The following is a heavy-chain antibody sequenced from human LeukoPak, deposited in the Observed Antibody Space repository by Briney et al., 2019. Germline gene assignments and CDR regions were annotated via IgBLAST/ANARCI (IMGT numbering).Heavy chain of an antibody. D-gene: IGHD4-17*01. Sequence: GGSLRLSCAASGFTFSSYAMSWVRQAPGKGLEWVSAISGSGGSTYYADSVKGRFTISRDNSKNTLYLQMNSLRAEDTAVYYCAKERHDYGDYFEGLMGWYFDLWGRGTLVTVSS. CDR1: GFTFSSYA. V-gene: IGHV3-23*01. CDR2: ISGSGGST. J-gene: IGHJ2*01. CDR3: AKERHDYGDYFEGLMGWYFDL.